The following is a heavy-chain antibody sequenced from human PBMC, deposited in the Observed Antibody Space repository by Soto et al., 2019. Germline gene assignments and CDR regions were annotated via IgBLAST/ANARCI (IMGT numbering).Heavy chain of an antibody. CDR3: AKDRVVGISLVRGPSDY. V-gene: IGHV3-23*01. D-gene: IGHD3-10*01. J-gene: IGHJ4*02. CDR1: GFTFSSYA. Sequence: GGSLRLSCAASGFTFSSYAMSWVRQAPGKGLEWVSGISGSGDNTYYADSVKGRFTISRDYSKNTLYLQMNSLRAEDTAVYYCAKDRVVGISLVRGPSDYWGQGTLVTVSS. CDR2: ISGSGDNT.